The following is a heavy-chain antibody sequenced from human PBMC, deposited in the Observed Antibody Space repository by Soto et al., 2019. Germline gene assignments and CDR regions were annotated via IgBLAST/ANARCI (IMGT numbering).Heavy chain of an antibody. CDR3: AKRVGATIGFYYGMDV. CDR1: GFTFSKYA. CDR2: ISGSGDST. D-gene: IGHD1-26*01. J-gene: IGHJ6*02. V-gene: IGHV3-23*01. Sequence: GGSLRFSCAASGFTFSKYAMSWVRQAPGKGLEWVSGISGSGDSTYYADSVKGRFTISRDNSKNTLYLQMNSLRAEDTAVYYCAKRVGATIGFYYGMDVWGQGTTVTVSS.